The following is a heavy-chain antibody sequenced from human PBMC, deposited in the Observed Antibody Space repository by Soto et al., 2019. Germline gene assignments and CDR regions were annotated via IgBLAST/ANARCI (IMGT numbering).Heavy chain of an antibody. D-gene: IGHD2-2*01. CDR2: ISGKTAKT. J-gene: IGHJ6*02. Sequence: QVQLVQSGAEVKKPGASVKVSCKASGYTFTSYGISWVRQAPGQGLEWMGWISGKTAKTNYAQNLQGRVTITPDTSTSTAYMELRSLRSDDTAVYYCARVPREIILVGMDVWGQGTTVTVSS. CDR3: ARVPREIILVGMDV. CDR1: GYTFTSYG. V-gene: IGHV1-18*04.